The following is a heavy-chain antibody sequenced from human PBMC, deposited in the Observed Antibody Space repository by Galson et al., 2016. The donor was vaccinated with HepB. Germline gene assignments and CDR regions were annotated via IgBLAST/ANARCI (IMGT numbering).Heavy chain of an antibody. V-gene: IGHV3-33*01. CDR3: AREIGGSTMASPWFHP. CDR1: GFTFSSYA. CDR2: IWYDGSNE. J-gene: IGHJ5*02. Sequence: SLRLSCAASGFTFSSYALHWVRQAPGKGLEWVAVIWYDGSNEYYADSVKGRFTISRDNSKNTLYLQMNSLSDADTAVYYCAREIGGSTMASPWFHPWGQGTLVTVSS. D-gene: IGHD4/OR15-4a*01.